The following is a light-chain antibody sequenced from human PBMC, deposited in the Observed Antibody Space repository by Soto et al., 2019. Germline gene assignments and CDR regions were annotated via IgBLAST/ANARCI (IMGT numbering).Light chain of an antibody. CDR3: QQDFRPWT. Sequence: DIVMTQSPDSLAVSLGERDTINCKSSQNVLYSSNNKYYLAWYQQKPGQPPKLLIYWASTRESGVPDRFSGSGAGTDFTLTISSLQAEEVAVYYCQQDFRPWTFGQGTKVEIK. J-gene: IGKJ1*01. CDR1: QNVLYSSNNKYY. CDR2: WAS. V-gene: IGKV4-1*01.